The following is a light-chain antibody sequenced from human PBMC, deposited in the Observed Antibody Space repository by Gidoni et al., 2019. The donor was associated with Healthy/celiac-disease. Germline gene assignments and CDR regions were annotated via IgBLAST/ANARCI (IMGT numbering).Light chain of an antibody. CDR1: SSNIGSGYA. CDR2: GNS. V-gene: IGLV1-40*01. CDR3: QSYDSSLSGVV. Sequence: QSVLTPPPSVAGAPGQRVTISCTRSSSNIGSGYAVHWYQQLPGTNTKLLTYGNSNRPSGFPDRFSASKSGTSASLAITGLQAEDEADYYCQSYDSSLSGVVFGGGTKLTVL. J-gene: IGLJ2*01.